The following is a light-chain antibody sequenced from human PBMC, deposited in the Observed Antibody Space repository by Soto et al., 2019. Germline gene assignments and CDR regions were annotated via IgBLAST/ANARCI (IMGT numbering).Light chain of an antibody. CDR3: SSYDTSLRYV. J-gene: IGLJ1*01. CDR2: GVT. V-gene: IGLV2-14*01. CDR1: SSDVGAYYS. Sequence: QSVLTQPASVSGSPGQSITISCTGTSSDVGAYYSVSWYQHHPGKAPKLIIYGVTNRPSGVSNRFSGSKSGNTASLTISGLQAEDEADYHCSSYDTSLRYVFGTGTKVTVL.